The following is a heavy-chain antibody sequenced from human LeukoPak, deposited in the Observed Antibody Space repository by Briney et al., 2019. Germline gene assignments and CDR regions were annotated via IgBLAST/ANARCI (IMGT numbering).Heavy chain of an antibody. V-gene: IGHV3-33*01. J-gene: IGHJ6*02. Sequence: GRSLRLSCAASGSTFSSYGMHWVRQAPGKGLEWVAVIWYDGSNKYYADSVKGRFTISRDNSKNTLYLQMNSLRAEDTAVYYCARDPSARNCSGGSCYYYGMDVWGQGTTVTVSS. D-gene: IGHD2-15*01. CDR2: IWYDGSNK. CDR3: ARDPSARNCSGGSCYYYGMDV. CDR1: GSTFSSYG.